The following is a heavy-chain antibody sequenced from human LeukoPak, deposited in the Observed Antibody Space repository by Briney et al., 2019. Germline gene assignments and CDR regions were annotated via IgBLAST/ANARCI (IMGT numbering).Heavy chain of an antibody. CDR2: IYTGGDT. CDR1: GFTFSTYA. Sequence: GGSLRLSCAASGFTFSTYAMSWVRQAPGKGLEWVSVIYTGGDTYYADSVKGRFTISRHNSKNTVYLQMNRLTVEDTAVYYCARRPSATAYYGMDVWGQGTTVTVSS. CDR3: ARRPSATAYYGMDV. V-gene: IGHV3-53*04. J-gene: IGHJ6*02. D-gene: IGHD6-25*01.